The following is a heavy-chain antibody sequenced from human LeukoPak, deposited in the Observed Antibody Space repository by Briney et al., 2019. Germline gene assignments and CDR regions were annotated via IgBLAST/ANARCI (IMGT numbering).Heavy chain of an antibody. J-gene: IGHJ4*02. CDR3: AKGLARGFDY. Sequence: PGGSLRLSYAASGFTFSSYVMSWVRQAPGKGLEWVSAISGSGASTYYADSVKGRFTISKDNSKNTLYLQMNSLRAEDTAVYYCAKGLARGFDYWGQGTLVTVSS. V-gene: IGHV3-23*01. CDR2: ISGSGAST. D-gene: IGHD3-10*01. CDR1: GFTFSSYV.